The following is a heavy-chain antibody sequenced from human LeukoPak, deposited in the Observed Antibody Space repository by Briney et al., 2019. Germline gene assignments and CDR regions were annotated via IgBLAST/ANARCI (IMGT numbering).Heavy chain of an antibody. Sequence: ASVKVSCKASGYTFTGYYMHWVRQAPGQGLEWMGRINPNSGGTNYAQKFQARVTMTRDTSISTAYMELSRLRSDDTAVYYCARDSPDSPFDYWGQGTLVTVSS. D-gene: IGHD2-21*02. V-gene: IGHV1-2*06. J-gene: IGHJ4*02. CDR2: INPNSGGT. CDR1: GYTFTGYY. CDR3: ARDSPDSPFDY.